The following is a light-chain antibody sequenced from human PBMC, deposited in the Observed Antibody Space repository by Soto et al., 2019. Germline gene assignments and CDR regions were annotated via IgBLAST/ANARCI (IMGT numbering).Light chain of an antibody. CDR3: QQYGSSLFT. V-gene: IGKV3-20*01. J-gene: IGKJ3*01. CDR2: GSS. Sequence: EIVLTQSPGTLSLSPGERATLSCRASRSVSSSYLAWYQQKPGQAPRLLIYGSSIRATGIPDRFSGSGSGTDFTLTISRLEPQDFAVYYCQQYGSSLFTFGPGTKVEIK. CDR1: RSVSSSY.